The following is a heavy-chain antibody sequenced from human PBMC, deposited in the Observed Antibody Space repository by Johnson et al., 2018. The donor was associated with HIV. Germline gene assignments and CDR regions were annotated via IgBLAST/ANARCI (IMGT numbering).Heavy chain of an antibody. CDR3: ANGGNTAASACEI. Sequence: VQLVESGGGVVQPGRSLRLSCAASGFTFSSYAMHWVRQVPGKGLEWVSGISWNSDNIGYADSVKGRFTISRDSAKNSLYLQMNSLRAEDTAFYYCANGGNTAASACEIWGQGTMVTVSS. V-gene: IGHV3-9*01. CDR1: GFTFSSYA. D-gene: IGHD1-14*01. J-gene: IGHJ3*02. CDR2: ISWNSDNI.